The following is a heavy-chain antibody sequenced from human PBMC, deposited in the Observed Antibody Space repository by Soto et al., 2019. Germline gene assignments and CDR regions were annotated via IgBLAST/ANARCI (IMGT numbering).Heavy chain of an antibody. CDR2: ISAYNGNT. CDR1: GYTFTSYG. V-gene: IGHV1-18*01. D-gene: IGHD3-16*02. CDR3: ARDYWSYDYIWGSYRQTFDY. J-gene: IGHJ4*02. Sequence: ASVKVSCKASGYTFTSYGISWVRQAPGQGLEWMGWISAYNGNTNYAQKLQGRVTMTTDTSTSTAYMELRSLRSDDTAVYYCARDYWSYDYIWGSYRQTFDYWGQGALVTVSA.